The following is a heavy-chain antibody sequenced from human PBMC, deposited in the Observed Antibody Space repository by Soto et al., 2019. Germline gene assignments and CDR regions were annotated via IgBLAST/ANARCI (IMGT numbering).Heavy chain of an antibody. V-gene: IGHV4-59*08. CDR3: ARHYGGYDYRFLTIRTYYYYYMDV. J-gene: IGHJ6*03. CDR2: IYYSGST. D-gene: IGHD5-12*01. Sequence: SETLSLTCTVSGGSISSYYWSWIRQPPGKGLEWIGYIYYSGSTNYNPSLKSRVTISVDTSKNQFSLKLSSVTAADTAVYYCARHYGGYDYRFLTIRTYYYYYMDVWGKGTTVT. CDR1: GGSISSYY.